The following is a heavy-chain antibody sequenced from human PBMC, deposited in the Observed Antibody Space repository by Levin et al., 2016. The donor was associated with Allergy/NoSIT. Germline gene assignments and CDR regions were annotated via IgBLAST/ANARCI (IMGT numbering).Heavy chain of an antibody. V-gene: IGHV3-11*05. J-gene: IGHJ3*02. CDR3: ARGGGRGFDI. Sequence: RQAPGKGLEWVSYISSGGSYINYADSVKGRFTISRDNAKNSLYLQMNSLRAEDTAVYYCARGGGRGFDIWGQGTLVTVSS. CDR2: ISSGGSYI.